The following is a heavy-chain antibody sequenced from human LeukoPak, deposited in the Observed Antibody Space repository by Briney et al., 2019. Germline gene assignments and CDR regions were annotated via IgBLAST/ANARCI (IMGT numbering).Heavy chain of an antibody. D-gene: IGHD6-13*01. V-gene: IGHV3-66*04. J-gene: IGHJ3*01. CDR1: GFTVSGNY. CDR2: IFGGGST. CDR3: ARPLDSSTSTCAFDL. Sequence: PGGSLGLSCAASGFTVSGNYMSWVRQAPGKGLEWVSVIFGGGSTYYADSVKGRFTISRDTSKNTLYLQMNSLRAEDTAMYYCARPLDSSTSTCAFDLWGQGTMVTVSS.